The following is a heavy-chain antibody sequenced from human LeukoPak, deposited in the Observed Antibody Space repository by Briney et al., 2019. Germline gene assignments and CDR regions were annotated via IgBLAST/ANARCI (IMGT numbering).Heavy chain of an antibody. V-gene: IGHV4-39*01. CDR2: IHYTGTT. Sequence: SETLSLTCTVFGGSIRSSSYYWGWIRQPPGKGLEWIGSIHYTGTTYYNPSLKSRVTISVDTSNNEFSLKLTSVTAADTAVYYCVRGAARPDYWGQGTLVTVSS. CDR3: VRGAARPDY. CDR1: GGSIRSSSYY. J-gene: IGHJ4*02. D-gene: IGHD6-6*01.